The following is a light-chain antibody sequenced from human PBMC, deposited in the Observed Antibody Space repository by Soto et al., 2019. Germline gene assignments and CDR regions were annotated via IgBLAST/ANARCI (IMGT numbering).Light chain of an antibody. J-gene: IGLJ3*02. CDR3: SSYAASNNFYFV. V-gene: IGLV2-8*01. CDR1: SSDVGGYNY. Sequence: QSVLTQPPSASGSPGQSVTISCTGTSSDVGGYNYVSWYQQYPGIAPKLMIYEVTNRPSGVPDRFSGSKSGNTASLTVSGLQAEDEADYYCSSYAASNNFYFVFGGGTQLTVL. CDR2: EVT.